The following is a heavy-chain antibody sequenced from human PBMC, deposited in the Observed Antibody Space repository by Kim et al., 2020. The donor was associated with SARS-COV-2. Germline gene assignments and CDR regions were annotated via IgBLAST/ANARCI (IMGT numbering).Heavy chain of an antibody. CDR1: GYSFATYW. CDR3: ARHLREPATPDFDP. D-gene: IGHD2-2*01. Sequence: GESLKISCKSSGYSFATYWISWVRQMPGKGLEWMGRIDTSDSYTDYSPSFQGHVTISADESISTAYLQWSSLKASDTAMYYCARHLREPATPDFDPWGQGTLVTVSS. V-gene: IGHV5-10-1*01. CDR2: IDTSDSYT. J-gene: IGHJ5*02.